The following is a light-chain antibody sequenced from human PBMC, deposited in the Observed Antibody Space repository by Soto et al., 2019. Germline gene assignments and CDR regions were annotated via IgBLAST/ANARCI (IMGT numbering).Light chain of an antibody. Sequence: DIQVTQSPSSLSASVGDRVTITCRASQDISNFLAWFQQKPGKAPKSLIYAASSSQSGVPARFTASGYGTDFTLTISSLQTEDFATYYCQQYYSYPRTFGQGTKVEIK. CDR2: AAS. J-gene: IGKJ1*01. CDR3: QQYYSYPRT. CDR1: QDISNF. V-gene: IGKV1-16*01.